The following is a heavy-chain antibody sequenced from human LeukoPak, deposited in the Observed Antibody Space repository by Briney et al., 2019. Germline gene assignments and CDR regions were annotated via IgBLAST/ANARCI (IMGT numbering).Heavy chain of an antibody. CDR3: ARGGSGYDYPFDY. V-gene: IGHV4-59*01. CDR2: IYYSGST. CDR1: GGSISSYY. D-gene: IGHD5-12*01. Sequence: SETLSLTCTVSGGSISSYYWSWIRQPPGKGLEWIGYIYYSGSTNYNPSLKKRVTISVDTSKNQFSLKLSSVTAADTAVYYCARGGSGYDYPFDYWGQGTLVTVSS. J-gene: IGHJ4*02.